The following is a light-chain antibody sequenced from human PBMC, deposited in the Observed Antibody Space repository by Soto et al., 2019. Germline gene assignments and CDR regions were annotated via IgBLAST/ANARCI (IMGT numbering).Light chain of an antibody. Sequence: EIVWTQSPATLSLSPGDRATLPCRASQSVTGSLAWFQQKPGQAPRLLIYDVSRRATAIPARFSGSGSGTDFTLTISSLEPEDFAVYYCQQRTSWPTFGGGTKVDIK. CDR1: QSVTGS. J-gene: IGKJ4*01. CDR3: QQRTSWPT. CDR2: DVS. V-gene: IGKV3-11*01.